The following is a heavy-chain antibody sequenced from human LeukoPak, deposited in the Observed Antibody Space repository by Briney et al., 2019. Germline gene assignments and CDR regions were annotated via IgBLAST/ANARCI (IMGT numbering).Heavy chain of an antibody. CDR3: ARGTQGSIRWFGELNFDY. J-gene: IGHJ4*02. CDR1: GGSISSGGYS. V-gene: IGHV4-30-2*01. Sequence: SETLSLTCAVSGGSISSGGYSWSWIRQPPGKGLEWIGYIYHSGSTYYNPSLKSRVTISVDRSKNQFSLKLSSVTAADTAVYYCARGTQGSIRWFGELNFDYWGQGTLVTVSS. D-gene: IGHD3-10*01. CDR2: IYHSGST.